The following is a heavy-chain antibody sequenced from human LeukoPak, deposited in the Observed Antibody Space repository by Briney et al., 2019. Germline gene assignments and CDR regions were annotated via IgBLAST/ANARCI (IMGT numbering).Heavy chain of an antibody. D-gene: IGHD3-22*01. CDR3: AREPNLNYYDSSGYYPEYFQH. CDR2: IIPIFGTA. Sequence: SVKVPCKASGGTFSSYAISCVRQAPGQGLEWMGGIIPIFGTANYAQKFQGRVTITTDESTSTAYMELSSLRSEDTAVYYCAREPNLNYYDSSGYYPEYFQHWGQGTLVTVSS. CDR1: GGTFSSYA. J-gene: IGHJ1*01. V-gene: IGHV1-69*05.